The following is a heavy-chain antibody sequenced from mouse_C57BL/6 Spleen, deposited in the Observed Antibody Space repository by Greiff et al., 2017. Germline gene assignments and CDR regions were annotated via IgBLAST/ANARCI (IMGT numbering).Heavy chain of an antibody. V-gene: IGHV5-9*01. CDR1: GFTFSSYT. Sequence: EVMLVESGGGLVKPGGSLKLSCAASGFTFSSYTMSWVRQTPEKRLEWVATISGCGGNTYYPDSVKGRFTISRDNAKNTLYLQMSSLRSEDTALYYCAREGQEDFDYWGQGTTLTVSS. CDR3: AREGQEDFDY. J-gene: IGHJ2*01. D-gene: IGHD3-3*01. CDR2: ISGCGGNT.